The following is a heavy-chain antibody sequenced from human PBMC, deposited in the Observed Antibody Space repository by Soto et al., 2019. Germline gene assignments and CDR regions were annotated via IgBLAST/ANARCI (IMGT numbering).Heavy chain of an antibody. Sequence: QVPLVESGGGVVQPGRSLRLSCAASGFTFSSYAMHWVRQAPGKGLEWVAVISYDGSNKYYADSVKGRFTISRDNSKNTLYLQMNSLRAEDTAVYYCARPLWRDDYNWGYFDLWCRGTLVTVSS. V-gene: IGHV3-30-3*01. CDR3: ARPLWRDDYNWGYFDL. CDR1: GFTFSSYA. CDR2: ISYDGSNK. D-gene: IGHD4-4*01. J-gene: IGHJ2*01.